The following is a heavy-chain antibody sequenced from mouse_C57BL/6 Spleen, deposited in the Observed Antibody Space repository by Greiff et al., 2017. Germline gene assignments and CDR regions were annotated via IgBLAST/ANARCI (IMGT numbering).Heavy chain of an antibody. CDR1: GYTFTDYY. CDR2: INPYNGGT. J-gene: IGHJ4*01. D-gene: IGHD1-1*01. Sequence: EVQLQQSGPVLVKPGASVKMSCKASGYTFTDYYMNWVKQSHGKSLEWIGVINPYNGGTSYNQKFKGKATLTVDKSSSTAYLELNRLTSDDSAVFYCAGHYGSSPGYAMDYWGQGTSANVSS. CDR3: AGHYGSSPGYAMDY. V-gene: IGHV1-19*01.